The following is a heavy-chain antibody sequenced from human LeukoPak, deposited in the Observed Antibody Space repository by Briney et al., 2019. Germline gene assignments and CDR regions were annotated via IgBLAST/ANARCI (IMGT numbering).Heavy chain of an antibody. Sequence: GGSLRLSCAASGFTFSSSAMSWVRQVPGKGLEWVSGISASGGSTYYADSVKGRFTISRDNSKNTLYLQMNSLRAEDTAVYYCARGPNYFDHWGQGTLVTVSS. CDR2: ISASGGST. CDR1: GFTFSSSA. J-gene: IGHJ4*02. CDR3: ARGPNYFDH. V-gene: IGHV3-23*01.